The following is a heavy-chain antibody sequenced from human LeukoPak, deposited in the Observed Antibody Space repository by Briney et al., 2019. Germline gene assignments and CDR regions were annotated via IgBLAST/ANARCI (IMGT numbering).Heavy chain of an antibody. J-gene: IGHJ4*02. D-gene: IGHD3-22*01. CDR2: ISGSGGST. V-gene: IGHV3-23*01. Sequence: GGSLRLSCAASGFTFSSYAMSWVRQAPGKGLEWVSVISGSGGSTYYADSVKGRFTISRDNSKNTLYLQMNSLRAEDTAVYYCASYMIVVVTTVAPPDYWGQGTLVTVSS. CDR1: GFTFSSYA. CDR3: ASYMIVVVTTVAPPDY.